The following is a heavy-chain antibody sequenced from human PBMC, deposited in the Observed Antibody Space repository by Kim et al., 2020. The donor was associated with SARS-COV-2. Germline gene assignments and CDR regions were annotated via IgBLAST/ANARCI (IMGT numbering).Heavy chain of an antibody. V-gene: IGHV4-59*08. CDR3: AKQRDSWGSGRWYFDL. J-gene: IGHJ2*01. Sequence: SETLSLTCTVSGASMSSFYWSWIRQPPGKGLEWIGYFHHSAGTIYNPSLRSRVTISVDTSENHFSLNLNSVTAADTAVYYCAKQRDSWGSGRWYFDLWGRGTLVTVSS. D-gene: IGHD6-19*01. CDR1: GASMSSFY. CDR2: FHHSAGT.